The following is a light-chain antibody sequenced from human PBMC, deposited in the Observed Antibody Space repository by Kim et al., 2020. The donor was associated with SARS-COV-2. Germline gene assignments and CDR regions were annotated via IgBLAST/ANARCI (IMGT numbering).Light chain of an antibody. V-gene: IGLV9-49*01. J-gene: IGLJ3*02. CDR3: GADHGSGSNFVWV. CDR2: VGTGGIVG. Sequence: CTLSSGYSNYKVAWYRQRPGKGPRFVMRVGTGGIVGSKGDGIPDRFSVLGSGLNRYLTIKNIQEEDESDYHCGADHGSGSNFVWVFGGGTQLTVL. CDR1: SGYSNYK.